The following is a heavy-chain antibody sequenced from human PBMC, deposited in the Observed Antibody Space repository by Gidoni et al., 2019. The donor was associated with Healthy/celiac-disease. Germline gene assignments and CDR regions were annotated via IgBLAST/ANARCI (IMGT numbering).Heavy chain of an antibody. V-gene: IGHV3-33*01. CDR3: ARAAARPSGYYYYGMDV. CDR1: GFTFRSYG. Sequence: QVQLVESGGGVVQPGRSLRLSCAASGFTFRSYGMHWVRQAPGKGLEWVAGIWYDGSNKYYADSVKGRFTISRDNYKNTLYLQMNSLRAEDTAVYYCARAAARPSGYYYYGMDVWGQGTTVTVSS. CDR2: IWYDGSNK. D-gene: IGHD6-6*01. J-gene: IGHJ6*02.